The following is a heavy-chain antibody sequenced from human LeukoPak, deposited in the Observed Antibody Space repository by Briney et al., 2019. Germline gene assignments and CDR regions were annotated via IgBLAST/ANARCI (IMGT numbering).Heavy chain of an antibody. CDR2: MNPNSGNT. Sequence: ASVKVSCKASGYTFTSYDINWVRQATGQGLEWMGWMNPNSGNTGYAQKFQGRVTMTRNTSISTAYMELSSLRSEDTAVYYCAREGYYYDSSGYLQGNDYYYMDVWGKGTTVTISS. D-gene: IGHD3-22*01. J-gene: IGHJ6*03. V-gene: IGHV1-8*02. CDR3: AREGYYYDSSGYLQGNDYYYMDV. CDR1: GYTFTSYD.